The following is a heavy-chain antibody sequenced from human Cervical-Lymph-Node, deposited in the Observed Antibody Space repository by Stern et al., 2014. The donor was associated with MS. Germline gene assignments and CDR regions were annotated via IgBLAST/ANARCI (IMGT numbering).Heavy chain of an antibody. V-gene: IGHV3-33*01. CDR1: GFTFSRRG. J-gene: IGHJ1*01. CDR3: AREGGNTAEYFQH. D-gene: IGHD4-23*01. CDR2: IWYDGSNR. Sequence: QVQLVESGGGVVQPGRSLRLSCAASGFTFSRRGMHWVRQAPGKGLEWVAIIWYDGSNRYYADAMKGRFTISRDNSKNTLYLQMNSRRADDTAVYYCAREGGNTAEYFQHWGQGTLVTVSS.